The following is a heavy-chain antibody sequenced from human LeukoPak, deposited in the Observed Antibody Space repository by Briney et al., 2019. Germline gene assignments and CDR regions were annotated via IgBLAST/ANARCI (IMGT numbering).Heavy chain of an antibody. J-gene: IGHJ4*02. Sequence: VKVSCKASGYTVTCYYMHWVRQAPGQGLEWMGWINPNSGGTNYAQKFQGRVTMTRDTSISTAYMELSRLRSDDTAVYYCASTIFGVVIEYYFDYWGQGTLVTVSS. CDR3: ASTIFGVVIEYYFDY. CDR2: INPNSGGT. V-gene: IGHV1-2*02. D-gene: IGHD3-3*01. CDR1: GYTVTCYY.